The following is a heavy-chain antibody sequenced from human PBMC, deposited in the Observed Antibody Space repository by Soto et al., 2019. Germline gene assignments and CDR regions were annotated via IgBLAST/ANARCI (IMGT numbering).Heavy chain of an antibody. Sequence: EVQLVQSGAEVKKPGESLKISCKGAGYSFISYWIGWVRQMPGKGLEWMGIIYPGDSDTRYSPSFQGQVTISADKSISTAYLQWSSLKASDTAMYYCARTSAAGKYYDGMDVWGQGTTFTVSS. CDR3: ARTSAAGKYYDGMDV. CDR2: IYPGDSDT. J-gene: IGHJ6*02. CDR1: GYSFISYW. D-gene: IGHD6-13*01. V-gene: IGHV5-51*01.